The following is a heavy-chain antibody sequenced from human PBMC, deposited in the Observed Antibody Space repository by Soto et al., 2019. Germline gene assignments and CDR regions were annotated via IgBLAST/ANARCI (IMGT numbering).Heavy chain of an antibody. D-gene: IGHD1-1*01. CDR2: ISGDGAAT. CDR3: AKTTRTPSPGA. V-gene: IGHV3-23*01. CDR1: GFNFSSFA. Sequence: PGGSLRLSCAASGFNFSSFAMTWVRQAPGKGLQWVSAISGDGAATYYGDSVKGRFTISRDNSNNTLYLQMNSLTVDDTAIYFCAKTTRTPSPGAWGKGALVTVCS. J-gene: IGHJ5*02.